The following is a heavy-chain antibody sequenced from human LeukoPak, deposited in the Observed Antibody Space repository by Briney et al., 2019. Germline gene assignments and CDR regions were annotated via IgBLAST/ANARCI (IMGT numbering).Heavy chain of an antibody. D-gene: IGHD4-17*01. CDR2: ISGSGGST. CDR1: GFTFSSYW. CDR3: AKDDRTTVTTGVY. J-gene: IGHJ4*02. V-gene: IGHV3-23*01. Sequence: GGSLRLSCAASGFTFSSYWMTWVRQAPGKGLEWVSAISGSGGSTYYADSVKGRFTISRDNSKNTLYLQMNSLRAEDTAVYYCAKDDRTTVTTGVYWGQGTLVTVSS.